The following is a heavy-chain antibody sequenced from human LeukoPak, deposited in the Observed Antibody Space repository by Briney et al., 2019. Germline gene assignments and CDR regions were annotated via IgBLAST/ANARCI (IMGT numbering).Heavy chain of an antibody. D-gene: IGHD2-15*01. CDR2: TYQRSKWYN. CDR1: GDSVSSNSAA. CDR3: AREDCSGGSCYGGFDC. V-gene: IGHV6-1*01. Sequence: SQTLSLTCAISGDSVSSNSAAWNWIRQSPSRGLEWLGRTYQRSKWYNDYALSVKSQITINPDTSKNQFSLQLNSVTPEDTAVYYCAREDCSGGSCYGGFDCWGQGTLVTVSS. J-gene: IGHJ4*02.